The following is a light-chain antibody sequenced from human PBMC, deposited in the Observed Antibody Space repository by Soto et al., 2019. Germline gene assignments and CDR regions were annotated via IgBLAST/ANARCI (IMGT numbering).Light chain of an antibody. CDR2: KVS. J-gene: IGKJ1*01. V-gene: IGKV2-30*01. CDR1: QSLVYSDGNTY. CDR3: MKGTHWPWT. Sequence: VVMTQSPLSRPVTLGQPASISCRSRQSLVYSDGNTYLNWFQQRPGQSPRRLIYKVSNRDSGVPDRFSGSGSGTDLTLKISRVEAEDVGVYYCMKGTHWPWTFGQGTKVDIK.